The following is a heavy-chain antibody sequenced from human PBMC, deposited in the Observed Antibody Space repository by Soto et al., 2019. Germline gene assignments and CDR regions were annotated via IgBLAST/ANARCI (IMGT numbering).Heavy chain of an antibody. CDR3: ARLPPGEQLFDY. CDR2: INHSGTT. Sequence: SETLSLTCAVYSRSFRDYYWTWIRQPPGKGVEFIGEINHSGTTHYNPSLKSRVTISVDTSKNHFSLKMNSVTAADTAVYYCARLPPGEQLFDYWGQGTLVTVSS. D-gene: IGHD6-13*01. CDR1: SRSFRDYY. J-gene: IGHJ4*02. V-gene: IGHV4-34*01.